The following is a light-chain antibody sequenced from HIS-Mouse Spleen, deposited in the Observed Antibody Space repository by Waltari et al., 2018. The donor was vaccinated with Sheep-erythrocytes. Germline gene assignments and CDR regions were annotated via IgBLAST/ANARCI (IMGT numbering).Light chain of an antibody. CDR1: SSDVGSYNL. CDR3: CSYAGSSTLV. V-gene: IGLV2-23*01. CDR2: EGS. J-gene: IGLJ3*02. Sequence: QSALTQPASVSGSPGQSITISCTGPSSDVGSYNLASWYQQHPGKAPKLMIYEGSKRPSGVSNRFSGSKSGNTASLTISGLQAEDEAGYYCCSYAGSSTLVFGGGTKLTVL.